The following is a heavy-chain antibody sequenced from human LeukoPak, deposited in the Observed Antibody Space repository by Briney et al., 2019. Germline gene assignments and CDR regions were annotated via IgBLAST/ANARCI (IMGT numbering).Heavy chain of an antibody. CDR3: AGARSGSFDY. D-gene: IGHD6-25*01. CDR2: IKQDGSEK. J-gene: IGHJ4*02. V-gene: IGHV3-7*01. Sequence: GSLRLSCAASGFTFSSYWMSWVRQAPGKGLEWVTNIKQDGSEKTYVDSVKGRFTISRDNAKNSLFLQMNSLRAEDTAVYYCAGARSGSFDYWGQGTLVTVSS. CDR1: GFTFSSYW.